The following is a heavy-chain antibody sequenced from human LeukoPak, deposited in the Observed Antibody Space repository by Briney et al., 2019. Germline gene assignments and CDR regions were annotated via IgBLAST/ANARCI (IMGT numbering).Heavy chain of an antibody. CDR3: ARSYSGYDLWYYFDY. CDR2: IYYSGSN. CDR1: GGSISSYF. Sequence: SETLSLTCTVSGGSISSYFWSWIRQPPGKGLEWIGYIYYSGSNNYNPSLKSRVTISVDTSKNQFSLKLSSVTAADTAVYYCARSYSGYDLWYYFDYWGQGTLVTVSS. D-gene: IGHD5-12*01. V-gene: IGHV4-59*01. J-gene: IGHJ4*02.